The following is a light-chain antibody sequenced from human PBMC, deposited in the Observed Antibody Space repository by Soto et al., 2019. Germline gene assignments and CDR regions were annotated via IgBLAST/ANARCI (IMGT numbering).Light chain of an antibody. CDR1: QSVSSN. CDR2: GAS. V-gene: IGKV3-15*01. J-gene: IGKJ1*01. Sequence: EIVMTQSPATLSVSPGERATLSCRASQSVSSNLAWYQQKPGQAPRLLIYGASMRATGIPARFSGSGSGTELTLTISSLQSEDFAVYYCQQYNNWPPWTFGQGTKVEIK. CDR3: QQYNNWPPWT.